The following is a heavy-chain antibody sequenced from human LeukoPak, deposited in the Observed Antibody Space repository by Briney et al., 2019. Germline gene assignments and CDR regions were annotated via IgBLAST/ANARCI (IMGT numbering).Heavy chain of an antibody. CDR1: GFTFSSYA. CDR2: ISGSGGST. CDR3: AKEVRGYYDSSGPFNC. J-gene: IGHJ4*02. D-gene: IGHD3-22*01. Sequence: GGSLRLSCAASGFTFSSYAMSWVRQAPGKGLEWVSAISGSGGSTYYADSVKGRFTISRDNSKNTLYLQMNSLRAEDTAVYYCAKEVRGYYDSSGPFNCWGQGTLVTVSS. V-gene: IGHV3-23*01.